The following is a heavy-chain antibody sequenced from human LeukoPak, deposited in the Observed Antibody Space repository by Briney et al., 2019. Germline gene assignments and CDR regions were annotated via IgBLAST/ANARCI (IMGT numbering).Heavy chain of an antibody. CDR2: INHSGST. CDR1: GGSFSGYY. CDR3: AGGRATGYYYYGMDV. V-gene: IGHV4-34*01. D-gene: IGHD3-10*01. Sequence: PSETLSLTCAVYGGSFSGYYWSWIRQPPGKGLEWTGEINHSGSTNYNPSLKSRVTISVDTSKNQFSLKLSSVTAADTAVYYCAGGRATGYYYYGMDVWGQGTTVTVSS. J-gene: IGHJ6*02.